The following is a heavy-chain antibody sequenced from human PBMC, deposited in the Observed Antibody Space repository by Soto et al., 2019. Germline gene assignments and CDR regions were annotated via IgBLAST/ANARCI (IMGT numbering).Heavy chain of an antibody. CDR1: GFTFSSYS. V-gene: IGHV3-21*01. CDR2: ISSSSSYI. D-gene: IGHD6-13*01. J-gene: IGHJ6*02. CDR3: ARGRGAAGTDSVQYYGMDV. Sequence: EVQLVESGGGLVKPGGSLRLSCAASGFTFSSYSMNWVRQAPGKGLEWVSSISSSSSYIYYADSVKGRFTISRDNAKNSLYLQMTRLRAEDTAVYYCARGRGAAGTDSVQYYGMDVWGQGTTVTVSS.